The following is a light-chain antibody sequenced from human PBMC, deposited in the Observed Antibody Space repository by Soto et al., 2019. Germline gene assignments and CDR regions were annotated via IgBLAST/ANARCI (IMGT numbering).Light chain of an antibody. CDR1: SSNIGDNP. CDR2: IND. CDR3: AAWDDSLNAL. J-gene: IGLJ1*01. V-gene: IGLV1-44*01. Sequence: QSVLTQPPSASGTPGQRITISCSGSSSNIGDNPVNWYQQLPGAAPKLLIYINDQRPSGVPDRFSGSKSGTSASLAISGLQPEDEADYYCAAWDDSLNALCGTGTEVTVL.